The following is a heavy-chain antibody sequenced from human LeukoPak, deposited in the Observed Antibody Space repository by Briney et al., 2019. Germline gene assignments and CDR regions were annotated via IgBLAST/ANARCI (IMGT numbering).Heavy chain of an antibody. Sequence: PGGSLRLSCIVSGSTFRSHWMSWVRQAPGKGLEWVANIKEDESEKYYVDSVKGRFTISRDNAKNSLYLQMNSLRAEDTAVYYCARLRAFDIWGQGTMVTVSS. CDR1: GSTFRSHW. CDR2: IKEDESEK. CDR3: ARLRAFDI. J-gene: IGHJ3*02. V-gene: IGHV3-7*01.